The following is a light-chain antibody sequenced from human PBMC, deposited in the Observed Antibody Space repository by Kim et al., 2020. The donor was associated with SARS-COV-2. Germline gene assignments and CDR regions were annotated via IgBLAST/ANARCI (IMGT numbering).Light chain of an antibody. J-gene: IGKJ4*01. Sequence: DIQMTQSPSSLSASVGDRVTIACRASQSISTYLNWYQQKPGKAPNLLIYAASNLQSGVPSRFSGSGSGTDFTLTISSLQPEDFATYYCQQSHTAPLLTFGGGTKVDI. V-gene: IGKV1-39*01. CDR2: AAS. CDR3: QQSHTAPLLT. CDR1: QSISTY.